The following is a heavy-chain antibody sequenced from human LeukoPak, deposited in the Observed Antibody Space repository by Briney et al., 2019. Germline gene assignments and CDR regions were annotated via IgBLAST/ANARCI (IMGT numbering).Heavy chain of an antibody. V-gene: IGHV3-43D*03. J-gene: IGHJ4*02. CDR1: GFTFDDYA. CDR3: AKGQYCSSTSCYDYYFDY. Sequence: GGSLRLSCAASGFTFDDYAMHWVRHAPGKGLEWVSLISWDGGSTYYADSVKGRFTISRDNSKNSLYLQMNSLRAEDTALYYCAKGQYCSSTSCYDYYFDYWGQGTLVTVSS. D-gene: IGHD2-2*01. CDR2: ISWDGGST.